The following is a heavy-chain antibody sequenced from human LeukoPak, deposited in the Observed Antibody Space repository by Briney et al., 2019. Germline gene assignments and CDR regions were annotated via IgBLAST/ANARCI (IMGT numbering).Heavy chain of an antibody. CDR2: INPSGGST. D-gene: IGHD5-12*01. J-gene: IGHJ4*02. V-gene: IGHV1-46*01. Sequence: MGIINPSGGSTSYAQKFQGRVTMTRDTSTSTVYMELSSLRSEDTAVYYCARRSDGYNFAYWGQGTLVTVSS. CDR3: ARRSDGYNFAY.